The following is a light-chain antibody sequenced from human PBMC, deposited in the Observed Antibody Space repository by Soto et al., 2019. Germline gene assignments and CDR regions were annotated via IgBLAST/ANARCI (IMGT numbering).Light chain of an antibody. V-gene: IGLV2-8*01. CDR1: ISDVGGYNY. CDR2: EVS. Sequence: QSALTQPPSASGSPGQSVTISCTGTISDVGGYNYVSWYQQHPGKAPKLMIYEVSKRPSGVPDRFSGSKSGNTASLTVSGLQAEDEADYYCSSYAGSNNRVVFGGGTKLTVL. J-gene: IGLJ2*01. CDR3: SSYAGSNNRVV.